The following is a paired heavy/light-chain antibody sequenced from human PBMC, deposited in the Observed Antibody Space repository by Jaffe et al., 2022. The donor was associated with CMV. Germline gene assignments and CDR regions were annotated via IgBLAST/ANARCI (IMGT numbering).Light chain of an antibody. J-gene: IGLJ2*01. CDR1: SSDVGGYNY. V-gene: IGLV2-14*03. CDR3: SSYTSSSTFVV. CDR2: DVS. Sequence: QSALTQPASVSGSPGQSITISCTGTSSDVGGYNYVSWYQQHPGKAPKLMIYDVSNRPSGVSNRFSGSKSGNTASLTISGLQAEDEADYYCSSYTSSSTFVVFGGGTKLTVL.
Heavy chain of an antibody. Sequence: EVQLVQSGAEVKKPGESLKISCKGSGYSFTSYWIGWVRQMPGKGLEWMGIIYPGDSDTRYSPSFQGQVTISADKSISTAYLQWSSLKASDTAMYYCARHRIKMRRFLEGDYGMDVWGQGTTVTVSS. CDR2: IYPGDSDT. CDR1: GYSFTSYW. D-gene: IGHD3-3*01. J-gene: IGHJ6*02. V-gene: IGHV5-51*01. CDR3: ARHRIKMRRFLEGDYGMDV.